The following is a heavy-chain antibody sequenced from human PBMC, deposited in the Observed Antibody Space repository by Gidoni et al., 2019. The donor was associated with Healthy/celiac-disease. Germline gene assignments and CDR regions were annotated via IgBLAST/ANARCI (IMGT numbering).Heavy chain of an antibody. D-gene: IGHD1-26*01. Sequence: EVQLVESGGGLVQPGGSLRLSCAASGFTFSSYSMNWVRQAPGKGLEWVSYISSSSSTIYYADSVKGRFTISRDNAKNSLYLQMNSLRDEDTAVYYCARGSGSYHGRAYYGMDVWGQGTTVTVSS. CDR3: ARGSGSYHGRAYYGMDV. CDR1: GFTFSSYS. CDR2: ISSSSSTI. J-gene: IGHJ6*02. V-gene: IGHV3-48*02.